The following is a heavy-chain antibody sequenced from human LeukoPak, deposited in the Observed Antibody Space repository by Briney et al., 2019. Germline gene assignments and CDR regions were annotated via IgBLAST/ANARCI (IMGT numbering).Heavy chain of an antibody. Sequence: SSETLSLTCAVYGGSFSSSSYYWGWIRQPPGKGLEWIGSIYYSGSTYYNPSLKSRVTISVDTSKNQFSLKLSSVTAADTAVYYCARHFGDAYRRSFDFWGQGTLVTVSS. CDR1: GGSFSSSSYY. J-gene: IGHJ4*02. D-gene: IGHD5-24*01. V-gene: IGHV4-39*01. CDR2: IYYSGST. CDR3: ARHFGDAYRRSFDF.